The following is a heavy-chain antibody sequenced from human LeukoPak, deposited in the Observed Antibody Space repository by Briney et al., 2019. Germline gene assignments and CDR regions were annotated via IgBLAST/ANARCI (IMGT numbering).Heavy chain of an antibody. CDR3: ATDFYDST. J-gene: IGHJ5*02. D-gene: IGHD3-22*01. V-gene: IGHV3-15*07. CDR2: IRSNSDGGTI. CDR1: GFTFSNAW. Sequence: TGGSLRLSCAMSGFTFSNAWMNWVRQAPGKGLEWVGRIRSNSDGGTIDYAAPVKGRFTLSRDDSKTTLYLQMNSLQTEDTAVYYCATDFYDSTWGQGTLVTVSS.